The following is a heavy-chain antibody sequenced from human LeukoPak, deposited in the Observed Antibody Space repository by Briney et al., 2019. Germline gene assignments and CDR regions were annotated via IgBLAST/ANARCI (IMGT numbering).Heavy chain of an antibody. J-gene: IGHJ4*02. CDR2: IYSDNA. D-gene: IGHD4/OR15-4a*01. CDR3: ARRAGAYSHPYDY. Sequence: GGSLRLSCTVSGFTVSSNSMSWVRQAPGKGLEWVSFIYSDNAHYSDSVKGRFTISRDNSKNTLYLQMNSLRAEDTAVYYCARRAGAYSHPYDYWGQGTLVTDSS. V-gene: IGHV3-53*01. CDR1: GFTVSSNS.